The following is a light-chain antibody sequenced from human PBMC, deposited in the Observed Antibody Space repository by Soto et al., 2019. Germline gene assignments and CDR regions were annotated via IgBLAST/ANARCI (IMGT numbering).Light chain of an antibody. CDR3: QQCYSTPWT. J-gene: IGKJ1*01. Sequence: DIQMTQSPSSLSASVGDRVTITCRASQSISSYLNWYQQKPGKAPKLLIYAASSLQSGVPSRFSGSGSVTDFTLTISSLQPEDFATYYCQQCYSTPWTFGQGTKVDIK. V-gene: IGKV1-39*01. CDR2: AAS. CDR1: QSISSY.